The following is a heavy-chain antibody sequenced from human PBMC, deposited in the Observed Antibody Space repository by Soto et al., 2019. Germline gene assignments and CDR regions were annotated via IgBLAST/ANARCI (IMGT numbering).Heavy chain of an antibody. CDR3: ARGRGVRGVRSINYYYYGMDV. CDR2: IIPIFGTA. V-gene: IGHV1-69*13. J-gene: IGHJ6*02. Sequence: SVKVSCKASGGTFSSYSISWVRQAPGQGLEWMGGIIPIFGTANYAQKFQGRVTITADESTSTAYMELSSLRSEDTAVYYCARGRGVRGVRSINYYYYGMDVWGQGTTVTVSS. D-gene: IGHD3-10*01. CDR1: GGTFSSYS.